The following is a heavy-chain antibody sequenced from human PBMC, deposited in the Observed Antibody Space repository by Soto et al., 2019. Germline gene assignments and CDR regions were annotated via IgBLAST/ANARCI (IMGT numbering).Heavy chain of an antibody. CDR1: GDTFNDYY. CDR3: ARESVVATATLDYYYFYMDV. Sequence: QVQLVQSGAEVKKPGASVTVSCRSSGDTFNDYYIHWVRQAPGQGLEWMGWINPNGGVTKYAQKFQGWVTMTRDTSIRTVYMQRSRLRSDDTAVYYCARESVVATATLDYYYFYMDVWGTGTTVTVSS. J-gene: IGHJ6*03. CDR2: INPNGGVT. D-gene: IGHD5-12*01. V-gene: IGHV1-2*04.